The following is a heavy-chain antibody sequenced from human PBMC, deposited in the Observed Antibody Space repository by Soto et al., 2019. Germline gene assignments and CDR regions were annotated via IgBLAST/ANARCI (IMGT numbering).Heavy chain of an antibody. CDR1: GFTFSSYS. V-gene: IGHV3-21*01. CDR3: ARAPGYSSGWYPEKYYYYYYMDV. CDR2: ISSSSSYI. Sequence: GGSLRLSCAASGFTFSSYSMNWVRQAPGKGLEWVSSISSSSSYIYYADSVKGRFTISRDNAKNSLYLQMNSLRAEDTAVYYCARAPGYSSGWYPEKYYYYYYMDVWGKGTTVTVSS. J-gene: IGHJ6*03. D-gene: IGHD6-19*01.